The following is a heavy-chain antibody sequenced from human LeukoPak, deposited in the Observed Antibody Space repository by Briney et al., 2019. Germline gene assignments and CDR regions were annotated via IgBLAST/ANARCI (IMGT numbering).Heavy chain of an antibody. Sequence: GGSLRLSCAASGFTFSSYWMSWVRQAPGKGLEWVANIKQDGSEKYYVDSVKGRFTISGDNAKNSLYLQMNSLRAEDTAVYYCAKDKTSLYGGPWDYWGQGTLVTVSS. J-gene: IGHJ4*02. D-gene: IGHD4-23*01. CDR1: GFTFSSYW. CDR3: AKDKTSLYGGPWDY. V-gene: IGHV3-7*01. CDR2: IKQDGSEK.